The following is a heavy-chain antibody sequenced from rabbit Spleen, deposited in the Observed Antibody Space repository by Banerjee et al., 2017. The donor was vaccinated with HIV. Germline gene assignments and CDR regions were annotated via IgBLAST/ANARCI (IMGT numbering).Heavy chain of an antibody. Sequence: QSLEESGGDLVKPGASLTLTCTASGFSFSSRHYMRWARPAPGKGLEWIACIYAGSSGDTYYASWAKGRFTISRTSSTTVTLQMTSLTAADTATYFCARETSSGWGIVSFYFSLWGQGTLVTVS. CDR1: GFSFSSRHY. V-gene: IGHV1S40*01. D-gene: IGHD4-1*01. J-gene: IGHJ4*01. CDR2: IYAGSSGDT. CDR3: ARETSSGWGIVSFYFSL.